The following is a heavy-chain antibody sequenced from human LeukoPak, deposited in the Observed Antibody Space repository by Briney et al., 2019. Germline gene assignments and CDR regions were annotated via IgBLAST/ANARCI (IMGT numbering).Heavy chain of an antibody. V-gene: IGHV4-59*01. J-gene: IGHJ4*02. D-gene: IGHD4-23*01. CDR3: ARAEYGGNSGFWGLFDY. CDR1: GASISSYY. Sequence: PSETLSLTCAVSGASISSYYWSWIRQPPGKGLEWIGYIYCSGSTNYNPSLTGLVTISVDTSKNQFSVKLSSVTAGDAAVCYCARAEYGGNSGFWGLFDYWGRGPVVSVS. CDR2: IYCSGST.